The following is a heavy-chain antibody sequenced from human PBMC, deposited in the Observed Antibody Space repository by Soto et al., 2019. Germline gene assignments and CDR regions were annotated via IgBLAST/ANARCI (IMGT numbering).Heavy chain of an antibody. V-gene: IGHV1-18*01. J-gene: IGHJ6*02. CDR2: ISVYNGNT. D-gene: IGHD6-19*01. CDR1: GYTFTKYA. Sequence: QVQLVQSGAEVKTPGASVKVSCKASGYTFTKYAISWMRQAPGQGLEWVGWISVYNGNTKYAENLQGRVTVTTDTSTTTVVMELRRLRSDDTAVYCCAREGAGLYYYYYGMDVWGQGTTVTVPS. CDR3: AREGAGLYYYYYGMDV.